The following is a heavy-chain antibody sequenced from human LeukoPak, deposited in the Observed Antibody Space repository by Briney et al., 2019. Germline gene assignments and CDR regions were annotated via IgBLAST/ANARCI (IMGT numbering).Heavy chain of an antibody. D-gene: IGHD3-16*02. CDR1: GGSLSGYY. J-gene: IGHJ4*02. CDR3: ARAEIKLYNQRRYYFDY. CDR2: INHSGST. Sequence: KPSETLSLTCAVYGGSLSGYYWSWIRQPPGKGLEWIGEINHSGSTNYNPSLKSRVTISVDTSKNQFSLKLSSVTAADTAVYYCARAEIKLYNQRRYYFDYWGQGTLVTVSS. V-gene: IGHV4-34*01.